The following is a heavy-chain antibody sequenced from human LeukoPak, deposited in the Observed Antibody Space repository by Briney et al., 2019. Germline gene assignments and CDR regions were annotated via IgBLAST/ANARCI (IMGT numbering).Heavy chain of an antibody. CDR3: VKHPTQIRYFEY. J-gene: IGHJ4*02. CDR1: GFTFSSYI. Sequence: GGSLRLSCAASGFTFSSYIMTWVRQVPGKGLEWVSSITAGDGTAYYADSVKGRFTISRDNSRNTLYLQMNSLRAEDTAVYYCVKHPTQIRYFEYWGQGTLVTVSS. CDR2: ITAGDGTA. V-gene: IGHV3-23*01.